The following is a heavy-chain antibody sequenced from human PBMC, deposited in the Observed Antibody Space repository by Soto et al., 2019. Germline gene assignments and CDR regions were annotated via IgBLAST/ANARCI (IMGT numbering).Heavy chain of an antibody. CDR3: ARSAAMVTSSWFDT. Sequence: EVQLVESGGGLVKPGGSLRLSCAASGFTFSDYTMNWVRQAPGKGLEWVSSISGSSSYIYYADSVKGRFTISRDNAKKSLYLQMNSLRAEDTAVYYCARSAAMVTSSWFDTWGQGTLVTVSS. CDR2: ISGSSSYI. D-gene: IGHD5-18*01. CDR1: GFTFSDYT. J-gene: IGHJ5*02. V-gene: IGHV3-21*01.